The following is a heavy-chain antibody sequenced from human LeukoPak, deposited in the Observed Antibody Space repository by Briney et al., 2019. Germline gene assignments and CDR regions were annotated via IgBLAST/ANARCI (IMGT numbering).Heavy chain of an antibody. V-gene: IGHV3-74*01. CDR2: INSDGGST. CDR3: ARESDCSSTSCPRGDAFDI. D-gene: IGHD2-2*01. Sequence: GGSLRLSCVASGFTFSSYWIHWVRQAPGKGLVWVSRINSDGGSTDYADSVKGRFTISRDNAKNTLYLQMNSLRAEDTAVYYCARESDCSSTSCPRGDAFDIWGQGTMVTVSS. J-gene: IGHJ3*02. CDR1: GFTFSSYW.